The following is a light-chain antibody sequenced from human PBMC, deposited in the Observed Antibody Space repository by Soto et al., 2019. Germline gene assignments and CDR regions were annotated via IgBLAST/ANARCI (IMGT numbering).Light chain of an antibody. CDR2: DVS. Sequence: QSALTQPASVSGSPGQSITISCTGTSSDVGGYNYVSWYQQHPGKDPKLMIYDVSNRPSGVSNRVSGPKSGNTASLTISVDQAEDEGDYYCCSYTSSSTSVFGTGTQLTVL. V-gene: IGLV2-14*01. CDR3: CSYTSSSTSV. J-gene: IGLJ1*01. CDR1: SSDVGGYNY.